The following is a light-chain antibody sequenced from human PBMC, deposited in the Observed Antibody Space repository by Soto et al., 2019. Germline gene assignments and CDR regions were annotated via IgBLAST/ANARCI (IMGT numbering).Light chain of an antibody. CDR2: GAS. J-gene: IGKJ3*01. CDR3: QQYGSSPVT. Sequence: ENVLTQSPGTLSLSPGERATLTCRASQSVTSSYLAWYQQKPGQAPRLLMYGASSRATGIPDRFSGSGSGTDFTLTISRLEPEDFAVYYCQQYGSSPVTFGPGTKVDIK. CDR1: QSVTSSY. V-gene: IGKV3-20*01.